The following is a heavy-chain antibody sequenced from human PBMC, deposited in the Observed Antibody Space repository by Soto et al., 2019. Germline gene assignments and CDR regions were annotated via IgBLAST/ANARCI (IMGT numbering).Heavy chain of an antibody. CDR1: GYTFTSYG. CDR3: ARLPLWFGESRLGGMDV. Sequence: GASVKVSCKASGYTFTSYGISWVRQAPGQGLEWMGWISAYNGNTNYAQKLQGRVTMTTDTSTSTAYMELRSLRSDDTAVYYCARLPLWFGESRLGGMDVWGQGTTVTVSS. CDR2: ISAYNGNT. J-gene: IGHJ6*02. D-gene: IGHD3-10*01. V-gene: IGHV1-18*01.